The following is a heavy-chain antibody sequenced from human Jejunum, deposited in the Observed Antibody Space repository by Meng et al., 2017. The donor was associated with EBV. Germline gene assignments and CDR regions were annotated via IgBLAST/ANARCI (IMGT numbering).Heavy chain of an antibody. CDR2: INPNSGGT. D-gene: IGHD3-22*01. CDR1: GYTFTGYF. CDR3: ARDYSDSSRQGY. J-gene: IGHJ4*02. V-gene: IGHV1-2*06. Sequence: QVPRVQSWAEVKQPGASVRVSCKAYGYTFTGYFIHWVRQAPGQGLEWMGRINPNSGGTSYTQKFQGRVTMTRDTSITTAYMELSRLGSDDTAVYYCARDYSDSSRQGYWGQGTLVTVSS.